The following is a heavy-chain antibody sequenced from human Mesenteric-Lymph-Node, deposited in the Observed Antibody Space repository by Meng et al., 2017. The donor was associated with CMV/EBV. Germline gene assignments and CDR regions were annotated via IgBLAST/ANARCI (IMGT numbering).Heavy chain of an antibody. CDR1: GGTFSSYA. CDR3: ARATVWSGNYLYFDS. CDR2: IIPILGIA. Sequence: SVKVSCKASGGTFSSYAISWVRQAPGQGLEWMGGIIPILGIANYAQKFQGRVTITADKSTSTAYMELSSLRSADTAVYYCARATVWSGNYLYFDSWGQGTLVTVSS. V-gene: IGHV1-69*10. D-gene: IGHD3-3*01. J-gene: IGHJ4*02.